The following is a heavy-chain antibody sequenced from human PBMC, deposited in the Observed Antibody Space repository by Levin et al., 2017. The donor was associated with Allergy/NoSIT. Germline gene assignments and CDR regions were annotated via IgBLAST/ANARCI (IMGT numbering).Heavy chain of an antibody. Sequence: SQTLSLTCSVPGDSISSGGYYWSWIRQRPGKGLEWVGYIYYSGRAYYSASLQSRVTISIETSKNHFSLELNSVTAADTAVYYCARVASTTIGNWFDPWGQGTLVTVSS. V-gene: IGHV4-31*03. J-gene: IGHJ5*02. CDR1: GDSISSGGYY. CDR2: IYYSGRA. CDR3: ARVASTTIGNWFDP. D-gene: IGHD2/OR15-2a*01.